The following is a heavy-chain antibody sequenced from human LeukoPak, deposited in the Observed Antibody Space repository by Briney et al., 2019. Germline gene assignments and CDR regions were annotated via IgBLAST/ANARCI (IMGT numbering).Heavy chain of an antibody. CDR1: GFTFDDYA. CDR3: AKDGPYYDSSGYYPGY. J-gene: IGHJ4*02. Sequence: PGGSLRLSCAASGFTFDDYAMHWVRQAPGKGLEWVSLISGDGGSTYYADSVKGRFTISRGNSKNSLYLQMNSLRTEDTALYYCAKDGPYYDSSGYYPGYWGQGTLVTVSS. V-gene: IGHV3-43*02. CDR2: ISGDGGST. D-gene: IGHD3-22*01.